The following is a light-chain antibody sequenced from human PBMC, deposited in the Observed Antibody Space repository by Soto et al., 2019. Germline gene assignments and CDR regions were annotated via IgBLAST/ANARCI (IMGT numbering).Light chain of an antibody. J-gene: IGKJ1*01. V-gene: IGKV2-30*01. CDR3: MQGTYWPSWT. Sequence: DVVLTQSPLSLPVTLGQPASISCRSSQSLVDSDGNTYLNWFQQRPGQSPRRLIYKVSNRDSGVPDRFSGSGSGTDFTLKISRVEAEDVGVYYCMQGTYWPSWTFGQGTKVEIK. CDR1: QSLVDSDGNTY. CDR2: KVS.